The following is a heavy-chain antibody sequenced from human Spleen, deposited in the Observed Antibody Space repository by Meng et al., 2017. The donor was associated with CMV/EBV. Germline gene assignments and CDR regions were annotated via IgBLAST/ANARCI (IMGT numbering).Heavy chain of an antibody. CDR1: EFTFSNSA. CDR3: ARVAAAGRGMDV. V-gene: IGHV3-7*04. D-gene: IGHD6-13*01. J-gene: IGHJ6*02. Sequence: GESLKISCAASEFTFSNSAMTWVRQAPGKGLEWVANINQDGSQKNYVDSVKGRFTISRDNAKNSLFLQMNSLRAEDTAVYYCARVAAAGRGMDVWGPGTTVTVSS. CDR2: INQDGSQK.